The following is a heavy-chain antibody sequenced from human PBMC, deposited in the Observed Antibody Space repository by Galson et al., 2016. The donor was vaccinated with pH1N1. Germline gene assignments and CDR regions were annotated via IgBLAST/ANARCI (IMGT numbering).Heavy chain of an antibody. CDR2: IFYSGST. V-gene: IGHV4-39*01. Sequence: SETLSLTCTVSGGSISSSSYYWGWIRQPPGKGLEWIGSIFYSGSTYYNPSLKSRVTISVDTSKNQFSLKLTSVTAADTAVYYCARHRPRPVVVSAAASDWGQGTLVTVSS. J-gene: IGHJ4*02. D-gene: IGHD2-2*01. CDR1: GGSISSSSYY. CDR3: ARHRPRPVVVSAAASD.